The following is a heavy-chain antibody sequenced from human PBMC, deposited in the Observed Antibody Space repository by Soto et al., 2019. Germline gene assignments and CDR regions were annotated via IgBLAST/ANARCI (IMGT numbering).Heavy chain of an antibody. CDR1: GFSLSNARMG. CDR2: IFSNDEK. Sequence: QVTLKASGPVLVKPTETLTLTCTVSGFSLSNARMGVSWIRQPPGKALEWLAHIFSNDEKSYSTSLKSRLTISKDTSKSQVVLTMTTMDPVDTATYYCARSPSGSYHLQNPNWFAPCGQGTLVTVSS. CDR3: ARSPSGSYHLQNPNWFAP. V-gene: IGHV2-26*01. J-gene: IGHJ5*02. D-gene: IGHD1-26*01.